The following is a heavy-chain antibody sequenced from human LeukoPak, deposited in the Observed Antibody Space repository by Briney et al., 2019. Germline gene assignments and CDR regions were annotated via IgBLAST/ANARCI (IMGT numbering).Heavy chain of an antibody. V-gene: IGHV1-18*01. CDR2: VSAYNGNT. J-gene: IGHJ4*02. CDR1: GYTFTNYG. CDR3: ATTIFGVVRWDY. Sequence: ASVKVSCKASGYTFTNYGISWVRQAPGQGLEWMGWVSAYNGNTNYAQKLQGRVTLTTDTSTTTAYMELRNLRSDDTAVYYCATTIFGVVRWDYWGQGTLVTVTS. D-gene: IGHD3-3*01.